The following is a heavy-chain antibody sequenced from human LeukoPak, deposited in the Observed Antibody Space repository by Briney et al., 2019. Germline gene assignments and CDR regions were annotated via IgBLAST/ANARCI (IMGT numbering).Heavy chain of an antibody. V-gene: IGHV1-69*13. D-gene: IGHD3-10*01. CDR2: IIPIFGTA. Sequence: ASVKVSCKASGGTFSSYAISWVRQAPGQGLEWMGGIIPIFGTANYAQKFQGRVTITADESTSTAYMELSSLRSEDTAVYYCARGGITMVRGASTYYYYYYMDVWGKGTTVTISS. J-gene: IGHJ6*03. CDR1: GGTFSSYA. CDR3: ARGGITMVRGASTYYYYYYMDV.